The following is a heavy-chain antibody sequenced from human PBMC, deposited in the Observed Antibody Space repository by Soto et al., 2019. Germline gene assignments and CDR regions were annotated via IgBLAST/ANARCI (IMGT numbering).Heavy chain of an antibody. J-gene: IGHJ4*02. CDR3: ARVYAAVAGISTDFDY. Sequence: SETLSLTCTVSGGSISSGGYYWSWIRQHPGKGLEWIGYIYYSGSTYYNPSLKSRVTISVDTSKNQFSLKLGSVTAADTAVYYCARVYAAVAGISTDFDYWGQGTLVTVSS. D-gene: IGHD6-19*01. V-gene: IGHV4-31*03. CDR1: GGSISSGGYY. CDR2: IYYSGST.